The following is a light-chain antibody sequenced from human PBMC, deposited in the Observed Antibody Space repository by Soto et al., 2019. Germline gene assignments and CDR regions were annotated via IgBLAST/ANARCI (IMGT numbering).Light chain of an antibody. Sequence: QSVLTQPASVSGSPGKSITISCTGTSSDVGSYNSVSWHQQHPGQAPKLMIYDVTNRASGIPDRFSASKSGNTASLTISGLQAGDEADYYCSSYRSSSTYVFGTGTKLTVL. CDR3: SSYRSSSTYV. CDR2: DVT. CDR1: SSDVGSYNS. V-gene: IGLV2-14*01. J-gene: IGLJ1*01.